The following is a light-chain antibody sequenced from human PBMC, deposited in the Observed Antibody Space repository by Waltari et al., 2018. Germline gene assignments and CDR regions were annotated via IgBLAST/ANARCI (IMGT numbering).Light chain of an antibody. CDR3: SSYVANNNPV. CDR1: SSDVGGYNF. V-gene: IGLV2-8*01. J-gene: IGLJ2*01. Sequence: QSALTQPPSASGSPGQSVTISCPGTSSDVGGYNFFSWYQHHPGKAPRLIIYEVSERPSGVPDRFSGSKSGNTASLTVSGLQAEDEADYYCSSYVANNNPVFGGGTKLTVL. CDR2: EVS.